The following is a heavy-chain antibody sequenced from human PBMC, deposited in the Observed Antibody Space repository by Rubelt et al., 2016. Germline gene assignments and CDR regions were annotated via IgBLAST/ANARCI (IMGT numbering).Heavy chain of an antibody. Sequence: EVQLVESGGGLIQPGGSLRLSCAVSGFTVSNNYMIWVRQAPGKGLEWVSIIYTAGDTYYTDTVKGRLTNSRDNARNTLFLQMNTLRVEVTAVYYCGRDLTPGGMDVWGQGTTVTVSS. J-gene: IGHJ6*02. D-gene: IGHD3-9*01. CDR2: IYTAGDT. V-gene: IGHV3-53*01. CDR1: GFTVSNNY. CDR3: GRDLTPGGMDV.